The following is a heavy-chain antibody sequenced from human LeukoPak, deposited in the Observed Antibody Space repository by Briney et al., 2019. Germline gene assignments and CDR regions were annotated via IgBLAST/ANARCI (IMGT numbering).Heavy chain of an antibody. CDR1: GFTFSTYV. J-gene: IGHJ4*02. Sequence: GGSLRLSCSVSGFTFSTYVMHWVRQAPGKGLEYVSAISSNGDNTYYADSVKGRFTISRDNAKNTLYLQMNSLRAEDTAVYYCAVAVVGLAYWGQGTLVTVSS. CDR3: AVAVVGLAY. V-gene: IGHV3-64*04. CDR2: ISSNGDNT. D-gene: IGHD6-19*01.